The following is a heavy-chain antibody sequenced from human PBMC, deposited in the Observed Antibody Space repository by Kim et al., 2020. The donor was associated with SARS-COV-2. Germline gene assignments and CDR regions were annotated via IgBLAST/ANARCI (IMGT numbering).Heavy chain of an antibody. Sequence: GGSLRLSCAASGFTFSTYSMNWVRQAPGKGLEWVSSISRDSTYIYYADSLKGRFTISRDNGKNSLYLQMNSLRAEDTAVYFCARDATDVGGVKFCDYWG. J-gene: IGHJ4*01. V-gene: IGHV3-21*01. CDR2: ISRDSTYI. CDR3: ARDATDVGGVKFCDY. CDR1: GFTFSTYS. D-gene: IGHD2-8*02.